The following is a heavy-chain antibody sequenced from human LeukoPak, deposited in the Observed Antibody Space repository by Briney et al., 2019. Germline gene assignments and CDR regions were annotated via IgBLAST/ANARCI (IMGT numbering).Heavy chain of an antibody. CDR2: IYTSGST. Sequence: SETLSLTCTVSGGSISSYYWSWIRQPPGKGLEWIGYIYTSGSTNYNPSLKSRVTISVDTSKNQFSLKLSPVTAADPAVYYCARSREGDGFRYFDYWGQGTLVTVSS. D-gene: IGHD5-24*01. CDR3: ARSREGDGFRYFDY. J-gene: IGHJ4*02. CDR1: GGSISSYY. V-gene: IGHV4-4*09.